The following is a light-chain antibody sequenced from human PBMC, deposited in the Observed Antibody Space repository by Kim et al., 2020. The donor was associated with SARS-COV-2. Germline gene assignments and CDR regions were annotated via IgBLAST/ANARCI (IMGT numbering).Light chain of an antibody. CDR1: KLGDKY. V-gene: IGLV3-1*01. CDR3: QAWDSSTASYV. Sequence: PGQTASIPCSGDKLGDKYACWYQQKPGQSPVLVIYQDSKRPSGIPERFSGSNSGNTATLTISGTQAMDEADYYCQAWDSSTASYVFGTGTKVTVL. J-gene: IGLJ1*01. CDR2: QDS.